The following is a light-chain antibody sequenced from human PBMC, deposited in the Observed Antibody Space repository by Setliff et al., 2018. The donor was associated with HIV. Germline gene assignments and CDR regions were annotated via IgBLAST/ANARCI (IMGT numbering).Light chain of an antibody. V-gene: IGLV2-23*02. CDR2: NVN. J-gene: IGLJ3*02. CDR3: CSYAHTDTWM. CDR1: GSDIGDSES. Sequence: ASVSGSPGQSITISCTGSGSDIGDSESISWYRQHPGEVPKLIIYNVNERPSGVSDRFSASKSGITASLTISGLRAEDEAHYYCCSYAHTDTWMFGGGTKVTVL.